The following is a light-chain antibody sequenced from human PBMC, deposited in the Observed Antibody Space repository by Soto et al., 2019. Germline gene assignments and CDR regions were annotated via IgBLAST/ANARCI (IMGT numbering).Light chain of an antibody. CDR3: QQSYSTPQT. J-gene: IGKJ1*01. CDR2: AAS. V-gene: IGKV1-39*01. CDR1: QSISSY. Sequence: DIQMTQSPSSLSASVGDRVTITCRASQSISSYLNWYQQKPGNAPKLLIYAASNLQSGVPSRFSGSGSGTDFTLTISSLQPEDFATYYCQQSYSTPQTFGQGTKVEIK.